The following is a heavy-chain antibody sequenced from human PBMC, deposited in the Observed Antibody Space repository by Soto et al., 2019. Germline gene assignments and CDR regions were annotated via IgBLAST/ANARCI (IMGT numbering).Heavy chain of an antibody. CDR2: ISGSGGST. CDR3: ARDPITIFGVVIQDYYYGMDV. V-gene: IGHV3-23*01. D-gene: IGHD3-3*01. CDR1: GFTFNNFA. Sequence: GGSLRLSCAASGFTFNNFAMNWVRQAPGKGLEWVSAISGSGGSTYYADYVKGRFTISRDNSKNTLYLQMNSLRAEDTAVYYCARDPITIFGVVIQDYYYGMDVWGQGTTVTVSS. J-gene: IGHJ6*02.